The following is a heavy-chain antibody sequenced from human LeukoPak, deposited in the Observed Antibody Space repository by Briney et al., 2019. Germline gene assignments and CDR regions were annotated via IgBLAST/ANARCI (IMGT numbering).Heavy chain of an antibody. V-gene: IGHV3-21*06. Sequence: PGGSLRLSCAASGFTFGSYSMNWVRQAPGKGLEWVSSISSSSSYIYYADSVKGRFTISRDNAKNSLYLQMNSLRAEDTAVYYCARDPSYYYDSSGYYGIYWGQGTLVTVSS. J-gene: IGHJ4*02. D-gene: IGHD3-22*01. CDR3: ARDPSYYYDSSGYYGIY. CDR1: GFTFGSYS. CDR2: ISSSSSYI.